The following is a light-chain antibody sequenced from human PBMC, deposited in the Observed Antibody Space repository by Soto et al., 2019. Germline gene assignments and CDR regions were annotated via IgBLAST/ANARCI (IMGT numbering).Light chain of an antibody. CDR2: AAS. J-gene: IGKJ5*01. V-gene: IGKV1-39*01. Sequence: DIQMTQSPSSLSASVGDRVTITCPSSQSISTHVSWYQQTPAKAPKLLLYAASSLQSGVPSRFSGSGSGTDFTLTISSLQPEDFATYYCQQSYSTPPGTLGQGTRLEI. CDR1: QSISTH. CDR3: QQSYSTPPGT.